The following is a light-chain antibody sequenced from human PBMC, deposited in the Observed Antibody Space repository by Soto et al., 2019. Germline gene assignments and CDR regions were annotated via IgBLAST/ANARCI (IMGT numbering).Light chain of an antibody. J-gene: IGLJ1*01. CDR2: DVN. V-gene: IGLV2-14*03. CDR1: SNDVGGFNY. CDR3: TSFTSGSTPYV. Sequence: QSALTQPASVSGSPGQSITISCTGTSNDVGGFNYVSWYQQLPGKAPKLVIYDVNHRTSGVSDRFSGSRSGNTASLTISGLQAEDEADYYCTSFTSGSTPYVLGTGTKVTVL.